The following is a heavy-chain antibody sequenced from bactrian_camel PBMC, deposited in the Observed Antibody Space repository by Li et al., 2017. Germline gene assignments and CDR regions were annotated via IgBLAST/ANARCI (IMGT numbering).Heavy chain of an antibody. CDR1: GFTFKNFP. D-gene: IGHD6*01. CDR3: AVSKQNGGGWPS. V-gene: IGHV3S36*01. J-gene: IGHJ6*01. CDR2: IMQDSPRA. Sequence: VQLVASGGGSVQAGGSLRLSCEASGFTFKNFPMTWVRQRPGQGLEWVASIMQDSPRAEYADSVRGRFTISRDNVKNVVYLQMNSLKSEDTALYYCAVSKQNGGGWPSWGQGTQVTVS.